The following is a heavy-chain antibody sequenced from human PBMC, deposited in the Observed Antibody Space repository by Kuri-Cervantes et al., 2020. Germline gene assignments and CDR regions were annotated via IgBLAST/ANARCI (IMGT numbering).Heavy chain of an antibody. CDR2: ISSSSSYI. Sequence: GESLKISCAASGFTFSSYSMNWVRQAPGKGLEWVSSISSSSSYIYYADSVKGRFTISRDNAKNSLYLQMNSLRAEDTAVYYCARAHIVVVTHDAFDIWGQGTMVT. V-gene: IGHV3-21*01. CDR1: GFTFSSYS. CDR3: ARAHIVVVTHDAFDI. J-gene: IGHJ3*02. D-gene: IGHD2-21*02.